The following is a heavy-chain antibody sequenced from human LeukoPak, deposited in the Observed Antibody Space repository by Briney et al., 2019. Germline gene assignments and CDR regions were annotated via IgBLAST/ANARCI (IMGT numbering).Heavy chain of an antibody. D-gene: IGHD2-21*01. V-gene: IGHV1-3*01. Sequence: GASVKVSCKASGCTFTNYVVHWVRQAPGQRPEWMGWINAGNGDTKYSQNFQGRVTITRDTSASTAYMELSSLTSEDTALYYCARDDCGDTCYPGGYWGQGTLVTVSS. CDR2: INAGNGDT. CDR3: ARDDCGDTCYPGGY. J-gene: IGHJ4*02. CDR1: GCTFTNYV.